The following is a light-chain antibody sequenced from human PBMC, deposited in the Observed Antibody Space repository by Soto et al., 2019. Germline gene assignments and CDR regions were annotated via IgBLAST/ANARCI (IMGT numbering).Light chain of an antibody. CDR3: CSYAGSYSYA. Sequence: QSALTQPRSASGSPGQSVTISCTGTSSDVGGFNSVSWYQQHPGKAPKLMIYDVNKRPSGVPDRFSGSKSGSTASLTISGLQAEDEADYYCCSYAGSYSYAFANGTKVTVL. CDR2: DVN. J-gene: IGLJ1*01. V-gene: IGLV2-11*01. CDR1: SSDVGGFNS.